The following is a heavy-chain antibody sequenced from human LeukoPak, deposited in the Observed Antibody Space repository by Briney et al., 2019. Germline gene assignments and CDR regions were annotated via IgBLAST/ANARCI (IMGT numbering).Heavy chain of an antibody. D-gene: IGHD5-24*01. V-gene: IGHV4-39*01. J-gene: IGHJ4*02. Sequence: SETLSLTCTVSGGSISSSSYYWGWIRQPPGKGLEWIGSIYCSGSTYYNPSLKSRVTISVDTSKNQFSLKLSSVTAADTAVYYCARLELDGYNWYYWGQGTLVTVSS. CDR1: GGSISSSSYY. CDR3: ARLELDGYNWYY. CDR2: IYCSGST.